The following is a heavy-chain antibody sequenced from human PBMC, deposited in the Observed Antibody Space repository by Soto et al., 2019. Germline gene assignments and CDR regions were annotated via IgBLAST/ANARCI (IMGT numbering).Heavy chain of an antibody. CDR1: GYTFTGYY. CDR2: INPNSGGT. CDR3: ARRLGYCSGGSCYPLDP. D-gene: IGHD2-15*01. V-gene: IGHV1-2*02. Sequence: ASVKVSCKASGYTFTGYYMHWVRQAPGQGLEWMGWINPNSGGTNYAQKFQGRATMTRDTSISTAYMELSRLRSDDTAVYYCARRLGYCSGGSCYPLDPWGQGTLVTVSS. J-gene: IGHJ5*02.